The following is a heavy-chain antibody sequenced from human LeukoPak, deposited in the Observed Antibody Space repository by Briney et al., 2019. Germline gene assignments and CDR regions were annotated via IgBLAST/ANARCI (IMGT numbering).Heavy chain of an antibody. CDR3: ARGIVATHSKVYYYYYYMDV. J-gene: IGHJ6*03. V-gene: IGHV3-11*01. CDR2: ISSSGSTI. Sequence: GGSLRLSCAASGFTFSDYYMSWIRQAPGKGLEWVSYISSSGSTIYYADSVKGRFTISRDNAKNSLYLQMNSLRAEDTAVYYCARGIVATHSKVYYYYYYMDVWGKGTTVTVSS. CDR1: GFTFSDYY. D-gene: IGHD5-12*01.